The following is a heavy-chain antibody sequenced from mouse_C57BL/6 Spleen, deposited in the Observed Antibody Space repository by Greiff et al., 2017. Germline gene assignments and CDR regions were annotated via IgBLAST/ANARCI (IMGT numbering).Heavy chain of an antibody. V-gene: IGHV1-54*01. CDR3: ARGGATVVAFDY. D-gene: IGHD1-1*01. CDR2: INPGSGGT. J-gene: IGHJ2*01. CDR1: GYAFTNYL. Sequence: VKLQESGAELVRPGTSVKVSCKASGYAFTNYLIEWVKQRPGQGLEWIGVINPGSGGTNYNEKFKGKATLTADKSSSTAYMQLSSLTSEDSAVYFCARGGATVVAFDYWGQGTTLTVSS.